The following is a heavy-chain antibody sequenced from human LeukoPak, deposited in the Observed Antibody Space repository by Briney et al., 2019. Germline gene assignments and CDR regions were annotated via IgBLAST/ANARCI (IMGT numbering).Heavy chain of an antibody. CDR2: ISWNSGSI. D-gene: IGHD5-18*01. CDR3: AKDSAGYSYGYNYFDY. V-gene: IGHV3-9*03. J-gene: IGHJ4*02. CDR1: GFTFDDYA. Sequence: PGRSLRLSCAASGFTFDDYAMHWVRQAPGKGLEWVSGISWNSGSIGYADSVKGRFTISRDNAKNSLYLQMNSLRAEDMALYYCAKDSAGYSYGYNYFDYWGQGTLVTVSS.